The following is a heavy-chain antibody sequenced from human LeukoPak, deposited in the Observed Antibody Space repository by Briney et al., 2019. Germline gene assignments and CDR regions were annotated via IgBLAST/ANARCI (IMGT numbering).Heavy chain of an antibody. J-gene: IGHJ4*02. Sequence: PSETLSLTCTVSGGSISSSSYYWGWIRQPPGKGLEWIGSIYYSGSTYYNPSLKSRVTISVDTSENQFSLKLSSVTAADTAVYYCARQVDGYNSLRDWGQGTLVTVSS. V-gene: IGHV4-39*01. CDR2: IYYSGST. D-gene: IGHD5-24*01. CDR1: GGSISSSSYY. CDR3: ARQVDGYNSLRD.